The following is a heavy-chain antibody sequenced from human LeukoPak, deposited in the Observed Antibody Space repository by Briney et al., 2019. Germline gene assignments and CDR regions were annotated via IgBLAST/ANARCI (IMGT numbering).Heavy chain of an antibody. Sequence: SETLTLTCAVSSGSTSRYYWNWIRQPPGKGLEWIAYVNYRGATNYNPSLKSRATISADTSKKQFSLKLSSVTAADTAVSYCASGSHNWFDPWGQGILVTVSS. CDR1: SGSTSRYY. CDR2: VNYRGAT. V-gene: IGHV4-59*01. J-gene: IGHJ5*02. CDR3: ASGSHNWFDP.